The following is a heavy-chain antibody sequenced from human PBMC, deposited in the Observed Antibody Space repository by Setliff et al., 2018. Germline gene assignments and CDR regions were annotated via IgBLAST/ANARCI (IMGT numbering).Heavy chain of an antibody. CDR2: VYYSGIA. CDR1: GGSISTYY. J-gene: IGHJ4*02. D-gene: IGHD5-12*01. CDR3: ARGGTFRYFDY. V-gene: IGHV4-59*01. Sequence: SETLSLTFTVSGGSISTYYWSWIRQPPGKGLEWIGYVYYSGIANYSPSLKSRLTISVDTSKNQFSLKLRSVTAADTAVYYCARGGTFRYFDYWGQGTPVTVSS.